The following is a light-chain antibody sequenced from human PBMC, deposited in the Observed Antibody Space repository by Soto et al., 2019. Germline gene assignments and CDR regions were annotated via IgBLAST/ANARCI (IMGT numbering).Light chain of an antibody. Sequence: EIVMTHSPGTVSVFPWETVTLSCRASQSVSGYLDWFHQKPGQAPRLLIYGASTRATGIPARFSGSGSGTEFTLTISSLQSEDFAFYYSQQYNNWPRTFGQGTKVDIK. CDR1: QSVSGY. CDR2: GAS. V-gene: IGKV3-15*01. CDR3: QQYNNWPRT. J-gene: IGKJ1*01.